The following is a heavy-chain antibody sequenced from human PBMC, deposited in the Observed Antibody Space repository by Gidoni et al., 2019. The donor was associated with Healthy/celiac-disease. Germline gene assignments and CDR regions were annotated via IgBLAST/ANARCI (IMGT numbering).Heavy chain of an antibody. CDR2: IYYSGST. CDR3: ARVDRYFDWLGTTNSTFDY. Sequence: QVQLQESGPGLVKPSQTLSLTCTVSGGSISSGGYYWSWIRQHPGKGLEWIGYIYYSGSTYYNPSLKSRVTISVDTSKNQFSLKLSSVTAADTAVYYCARVDRYFDWLGTTNSTFDYWGQGTLVTVSS. CDR1: GGSISSGGYY. J-gene: IGHJ4*02. V-gene: IGHV4-31*03. D-gene: IGHD3-9*01.